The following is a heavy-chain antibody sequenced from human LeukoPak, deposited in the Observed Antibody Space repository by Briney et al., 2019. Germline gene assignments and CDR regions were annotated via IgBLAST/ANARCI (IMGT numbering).Heavy chain of an antibody. CDR1: GLPFSSYS. D-gene: IGHD1-1*01. V-gene: IGHV3-48*01. Sequence: TGQSLTLSCAPSGLPFSSYSINWVRQAPGKGREWVSYISASGSNIYYLDAVQGRFTVSSDNAMNSLFLQMSRPRAEDTAIYYCVRVKGTYFDFWGQGTLVTVSS. J-gene: IGHJ4*02. CDR3: VRVKGTYFDF. CDR2: ISASGSNI.